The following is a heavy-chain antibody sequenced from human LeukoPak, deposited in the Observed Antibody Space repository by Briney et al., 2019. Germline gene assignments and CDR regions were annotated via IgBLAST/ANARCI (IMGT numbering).Heavy chain of an antibody. CDR3: TTELELLGY. Sequence: GGSLRLSCAASGFTFSDYILDWVRQAAGKGLEWVGRIKSKTDGGTTDYAAPVKGRFTITRDDSKNTLYLQMNSLKTEDTAVYYCTTELELLGYWGQGTLVTVSS. V-gene: IGHV3-15*01. J-gene: IGHJ4*02. CDR1: GFTFSDYI. D-gene: IGHD1-7*01. CDR2: IKSKTDGGTT.